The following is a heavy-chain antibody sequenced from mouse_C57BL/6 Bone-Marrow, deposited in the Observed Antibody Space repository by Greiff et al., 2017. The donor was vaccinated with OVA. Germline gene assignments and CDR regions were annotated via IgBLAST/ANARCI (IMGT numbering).Heavy chain of an antibody. CDR1: GFSLTSYA. V-gene: IGHV2-9-1*01. Sequence: VHLVESGPGLVAPSQSLSITCTVSGFSLTSYAISWVRQPPGKGLEWLGVIWTGGGTNYNSALKSRLSISKDNSKSQVFLKMNSLQTDDTARYYCARKRGSYYGSSYWYFDVWGTGTTVTVSS. J-gene: IGHJ1*03. D-gene: IGHD1-1*01. CDR2: IWTGGGT. CDR3: ARKRGSYYGSSYWYFDV.